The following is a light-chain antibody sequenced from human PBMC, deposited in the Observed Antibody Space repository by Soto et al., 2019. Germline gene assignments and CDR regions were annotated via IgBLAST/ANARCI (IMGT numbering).Light chain of an antibody. V-gene: IGLV4-69*01. CDR1: SGHRSNA. Sequence: QSVLTQSPSASASLGASVKLTCTLSSGHRSNAVAWHQHQPGKGPRYLMRLNSDGSHSKGDGIPDRFSGSSSGAERYLTISSLQYEDEDDYCCQTWDRKVVFGGGTKLTVL. J-gene: IGLJ2*01. CDR2: LNSDGSH. CDR3: QTWDRKVV.